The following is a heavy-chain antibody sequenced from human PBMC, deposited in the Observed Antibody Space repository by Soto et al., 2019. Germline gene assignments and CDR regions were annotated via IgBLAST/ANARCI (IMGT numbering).Heavy chain of an antibody. V-gene: IGHV3-33*01. J-gene: IGHJ6*03. Sequence: QVQLVESGGGVVQPGRSLRLSCAASGFTFSSYGMHWVRQAPGKGLEWVAVIWYDGSNKYYADSVKGRFISSRDNSKNTLYLQMNSLRAEDTAVYYCARDQKLAAAGTGPSDYYYYYYMDVWGKGTTVTVSS. CDR1: GFTFSSYG. CDR2: IWYDGSNK. CDR3: ARDQKLAAAGTGPSDYYYYYYMDV. D-gene: IGHD6-13*01.